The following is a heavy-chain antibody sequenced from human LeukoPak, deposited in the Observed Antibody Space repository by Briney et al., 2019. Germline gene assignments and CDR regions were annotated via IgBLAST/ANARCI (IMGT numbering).Heavy chain of an antibody. D-gene: IGHD3-3*01. V-gene: IGHV4-39*01. CDR3: ARQVLRFLEWLPATVDY. CDR2: IYYSGST. Sequence: PSETLSLTCTVSGGSISSSSYYWGWIRQPPGKGLEWIGSIYYSGSTYYNPSLKSRVTISVDTSKNQFSLKLSSVTAADTAVYYCARQVLRFLEWLPATVDYWGHGTLVTVSS. J-gene: IGHJ4*01. CDR1: GGSISSSSYY.